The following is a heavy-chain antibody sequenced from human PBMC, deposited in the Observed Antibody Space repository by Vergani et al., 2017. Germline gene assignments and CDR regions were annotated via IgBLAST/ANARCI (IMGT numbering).Heavy chain of an antibody. Sequence: QVQLQQWGGGLLKPSETLSLTCVVNGGSFTSYHCTWIRQSPGEGLEWVGDIDHTGRPDYNPSLKSRLTISVAKSRNQFSLTLNSVTATDTAIYFCARVNTETNGHLYYYYYMDVWGQGTAVTVS. V-gene: IGHV4-34*01. D-gene: IGHD4-11*01. CDR3: ARVNTETNGHLYYYYYMDV. J-gene: IGHJ6*03. CDR2: IDHTGRP. CDR1: GGSFTSYH.